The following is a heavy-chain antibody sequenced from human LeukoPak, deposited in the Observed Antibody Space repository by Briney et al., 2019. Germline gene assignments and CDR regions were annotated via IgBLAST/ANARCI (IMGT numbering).Heavy chain of an antibody. V-gene: IGHV1-2*02. D-gene: IGHD3-10*01. Sequence: ASVKVSCKASGYTFSGSYIHWVRQAPGQGLGWMGWIIPNSGGTNYAQTFQGRVTMTRDSSISTVYMELSSLRSDDTAVYYCARVRGPIHAFDKWGQGTMVTVSS. CDR1: GYTFSGSY. CDR2: IIPNSGGT. CDR3: ARVRGPIHAFDK. J-gene: IGHJ3*02.